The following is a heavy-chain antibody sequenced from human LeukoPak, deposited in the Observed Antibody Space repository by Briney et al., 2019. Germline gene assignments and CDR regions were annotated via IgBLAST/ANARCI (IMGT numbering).Heavy chain of an antibody. D-gene: IGHD2/OR15-2a*01. CDR1: GGSINNYY. V-gene: IGHV4-59*01. J-gene: IGHJ5*02. CDR3: AIHVLGSTTRLGP. Sequence: SETLSLTCTVSGGSINNYYWSWIRQPPGKGLEWIGYIYYNGSTNYNSSFKSRVTISVDTSKNQFSLRLSSVTAADTAMYYCAIHVLGSTTRLGPWGQGTLVTVSS. CDR2: IYYNGST.